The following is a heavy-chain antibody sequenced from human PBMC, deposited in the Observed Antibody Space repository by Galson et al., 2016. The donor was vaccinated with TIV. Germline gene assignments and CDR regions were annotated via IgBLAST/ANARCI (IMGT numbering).Heavy chain of an antibody. CDR2: IIPVYGTP. CDR1: GSSFSITA. Sequence: SVKVSCKASGSSFSITAISWVRQAPGQGLEWMGAIIPVYGTPNYGPKFQDRLTIRADESTSTAYLELSRLRSDDTAVYYCVSDQTMYEYGDNGDYFYVLAVWGHGTTVTVSS. J-gene: IGHJ6*02. V-gene: IGHV1-69*13. D-gene: IGHD4/OR15-4a*01. CDR3: VSDQTMYEYGDNGDYFYVLAV.